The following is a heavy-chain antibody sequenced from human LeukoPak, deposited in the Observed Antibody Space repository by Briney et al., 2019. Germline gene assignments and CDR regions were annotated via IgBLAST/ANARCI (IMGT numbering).Heavy chain of an antibody. V-gene: IGHV4-34*01. CDR2: INRSGST. CDR1: GGSFSGYY. D-gene: IGHD4-11*01. J-gene: IGHJ4*02. CDR3: ATSLLDYTFDY. Sequence: SETLSLTCAVYGGSFSGYYWSWIRQPPGKGLEWIGEINRSGSTNYNPSLKSRVTISVDTSKNQFSLKLSSVTAADTAVYYCATSLLDYTFDYWGQGTLVTVSS.